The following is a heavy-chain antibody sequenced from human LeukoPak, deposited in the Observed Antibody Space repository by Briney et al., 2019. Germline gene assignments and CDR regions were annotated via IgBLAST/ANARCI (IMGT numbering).Heavy chain of an antibody. CDR2: IKQDGSEK. CDR3: ERGVSPEWLYDSYMDV. V-gene: IGHV3-7*01. CDR1: GFTFSSYW. Sequence: PGGSLRLSCAASGFTFSSYWMRWVRQAPGKGLERVANIKQDGSEKYYADSVKGRFTISRDNAKNSLYLQMNSLRAEDTGVYYCERGVSPEWLYDSYMDVCGKGKTFTVSS. J-gene: IGHJ6*03. D-gene: IGHD6-19*01.